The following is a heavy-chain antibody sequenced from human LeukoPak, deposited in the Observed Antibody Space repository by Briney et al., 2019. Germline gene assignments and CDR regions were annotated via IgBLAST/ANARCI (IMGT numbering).Heavy chain of an antibody. J-gene: IGHJ4*02. CDR2: IKSLNNGGTI. D-gene: IGHD5-18*01. CDR3: TTPRDSYDRV. V-gene: IGHV3-15*07. Sequence: GGSLRLSCAASGFTFSTAWMIWVRQAPGKGLEWVGRIKSLNNGGTIDYSAPVKGRFTISRDDSKNTLYLQMNNLKNEDTAIYFCTTPRDSYDRVGGQGTLVTVSS. CDR1: GFTFSTAW.